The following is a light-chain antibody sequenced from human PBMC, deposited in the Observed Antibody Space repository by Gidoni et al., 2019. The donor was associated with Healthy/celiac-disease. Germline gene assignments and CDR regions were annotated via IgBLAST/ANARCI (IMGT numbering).Light chain of an antibody. CDR2: DAS. V-gene: IGKV3D-20*01. CDR1: QIFSSSY. CDR3: QQYGRSPLT. J-gene: IGKJ4*01. Sequence: EIVLTQSPVTLSLFPGERATLSCGASQIFSSSYLAWYQQKPGLAPRLLIYDASSRATGIPDRFSGSGSGTDFTLTISRLEPEDFAVYYCQQYGRSPLTFGGGTKVEIK.